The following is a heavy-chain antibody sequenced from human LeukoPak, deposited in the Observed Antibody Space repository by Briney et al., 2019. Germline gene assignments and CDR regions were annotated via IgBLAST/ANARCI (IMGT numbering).Heavy chain of an antibody. V-gene: IGHV3-15*01. CDR1: GFSFNYAW. Sequence: PGGSLRLSCAASGFSFNYAWMSWVRQAPGKGLEWVGRIRSKTDGGTTDYAAPVKGRFTISKDDSKNTLYLQMNSLKTEDTAVYYCTTDYYDSSAYPLNFDYWGQGTLVTVSS. J-gene: IGHJ4*02. CDR2: IRSKTDGGTT. CDR3: TTDYYDSSAYPLNFDY. D-gene: IGHD3-22*01.